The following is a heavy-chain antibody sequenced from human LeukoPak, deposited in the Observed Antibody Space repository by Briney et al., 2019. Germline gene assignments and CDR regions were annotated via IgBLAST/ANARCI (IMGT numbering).Heavy chain of an antibody. D-gene: IGHD5-12*01. CDR1: GFTFSSYG. CDR2: IWYDGSNK. J-gene: IGHJ4*02. Sequence: PGGSLRLSCAASGFTFSSYGMHWVRQAPGKGLEWVAVIWYDGSNKYYADSVKGRFTISRDNSKNTLYLQMNSLRAEDTAVYYCARAGRSGYDFHFDYWGQGTLVTVSS. CDR3: ARAGRSGYDFHFDY. V-gene: IGHV3-33*01.